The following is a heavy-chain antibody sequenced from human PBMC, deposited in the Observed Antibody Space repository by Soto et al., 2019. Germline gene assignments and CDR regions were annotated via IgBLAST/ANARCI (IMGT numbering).Heavy chain of an antibody. CDR3: ARSRNGAVPDSINF. CDR1: GFTFSRYA. D-gene: IGHD2-8*01. Sequence: QVHLVESGGDVVQPGGSLRLSCAASGFTFSRYAMHWVRQAPGEGLEWVAVISRDGSSKYYGDSVKGRFTVSRDNSNNTLYLSMTSLRPDDTAVFYCARSRNGAVPDSINFWGQGTLVTVSS. CDR2: ISRDGSSK. J-gene: IGHJ4*02. V-gene: IGHV3-30-3*01.